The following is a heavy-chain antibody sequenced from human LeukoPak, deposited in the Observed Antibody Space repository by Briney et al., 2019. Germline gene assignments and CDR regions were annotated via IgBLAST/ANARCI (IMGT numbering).Heavy chain of an antibody. CDR2: ISGSGGST. V-gene: IGHV3-23*01. CDR3: AKSYYDFWSGYLPFDY. Sequence: GESLKISCAASGFTFSSYAMSWVRQAPGKGLEWVSAISGSGGSTYYADSVKGRFTISRDNSKNTLYLQMNSLRAEDTAVYYCAKSYYDFWSGYLPFDYWGQGTLVTVSS. J-gene: IGHJ4*02. D-gene: IGHD3-3*01. CDR1: GFTFSSYA.